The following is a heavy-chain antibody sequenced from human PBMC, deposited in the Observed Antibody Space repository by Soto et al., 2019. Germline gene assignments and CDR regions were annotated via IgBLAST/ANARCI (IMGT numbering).Heavy chain of an antibody. Sequence: PSETLSLTCTVSGGSISSYYWSWIRQPPGKGLEWIGYIYYSGSTYYDPSLKSRVTISVDTSKNQFSLKLSSVTAADTAVYYCARGIAAAGFWFDPWGQGTLVTVSS. V-gene: IGHV4-59*04. D-gene: IGHD6-13*01. CDR1: GGSISSYY. CDR3: ARGIAAAGFWFDP. CDR2: IYYSGST. J-gene: IGHJ5*02.